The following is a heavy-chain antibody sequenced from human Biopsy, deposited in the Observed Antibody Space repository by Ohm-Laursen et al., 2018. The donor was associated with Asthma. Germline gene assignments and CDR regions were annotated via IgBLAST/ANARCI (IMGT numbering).Heavy chain of an antibody. CDR3: ARTYYDFLTGQVKDVFGV. D-gene: IGHD3-9*01. CDR1: GYTFIGCH. Sequence: SVKVSCKASGYTFIGCHIHWMRQAAGQGLEWMGWVNTGNGDTKYSQKFQGRVTITRDTSASTAYMELRSLRSEDTATYYCARTYYDFLTGQVKDVFGVWGQGTMVSISS. CDR2: VNTGNGDT. V-gene: IGHV1-3*04. J-gene: IGHJ3*01.